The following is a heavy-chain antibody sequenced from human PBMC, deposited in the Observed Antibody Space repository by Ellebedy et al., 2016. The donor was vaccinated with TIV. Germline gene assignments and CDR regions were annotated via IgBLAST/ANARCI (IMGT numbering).Heavy chain of an antibody. Sequence: AASVKVSCKASGYTFTSYDINWVRQAAGQGLEWMGWVTPNSGYTGYAQTFQGRVTMTRDASISTAYMELSSLRSEDTAMYYCARASGYYGARFDYWGQGTLVTVSS. J-gene: IGHJ4*02. V-gene: IGHV1-8*01. CDR2: VTPNSGYT. CDR3: ARASGYYGARFDY. CDR1: GYTFTSYD. D-gene: IGHD3-22*01.